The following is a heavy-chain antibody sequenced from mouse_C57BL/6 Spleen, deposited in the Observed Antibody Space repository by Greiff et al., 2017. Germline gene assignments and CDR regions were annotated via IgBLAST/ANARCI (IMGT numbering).Heavy chain of an antibody. D-gene: IGHD1-1*01. CDR1: GYTFTGYW. Sequence: VQLQQSGAELMKPGASVKLSCKASGYTFTGYWIAWVKQRPGHGLEWIGEISPGSGSPNYNEKFKGKATFTADTSSNTADRQLSSLTTEDSAIYYCARPNYYGSSAWFACWGQGTLVTFST. CDR3: ARPNYYGSSAWFAC. V-gene: IGHV1-9*01. J-gene: IGHJ3*01. CDR2: ISPGSGSP.